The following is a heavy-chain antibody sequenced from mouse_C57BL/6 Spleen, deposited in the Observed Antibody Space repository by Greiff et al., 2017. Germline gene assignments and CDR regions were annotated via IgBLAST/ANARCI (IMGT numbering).Heavy chain of an antibody. J-gene: IGHJ1*03. CDR2: IYPGDGDT. CDR1: GYAFSSSW. D-gene: IGHD1-1*01. Sequence: LVESGPELVKPGASVKISCKASGYAFSSSWMNWVKQRPGQGLEWIGRIYPGDGDTNYNGKFKGKATLTADKSSSTAYMQLSRLTSEDSAVYFCAREDYYGSSWYFDVWGTGTTVTVSS. V-gene: IGHV1-82*01. CDR3: AREDYYGSSWYFDV.